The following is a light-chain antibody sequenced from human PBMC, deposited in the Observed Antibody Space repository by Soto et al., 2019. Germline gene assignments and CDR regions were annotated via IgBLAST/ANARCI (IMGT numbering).Light chain of an antibody. CDR1: SSDVGSYNR. J-gene: IGLJ1*01. CDR3: NSFTTSSTYV. Sequence: QSVLTQPPPVSGSPGQSVTISCTGTSSDVGSYNRVSWYQQPPGTAPKLMIYEVSNRPSGVPDRFSGSKSGNTASLTISGLQAEDEADYYCNSFTTSSTYVFGTGTKVTVL. V-gene: IGLV2-18*02. CDR2: EVS.